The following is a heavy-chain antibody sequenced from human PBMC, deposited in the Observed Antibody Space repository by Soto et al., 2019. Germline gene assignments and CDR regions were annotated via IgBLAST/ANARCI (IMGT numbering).Heavy chain of an antibody. CDR3: ARVNCGGDCYSFLYSYYGMDV. D-gene: IGHD2-21*02. CDR2: IDYSGST. J-gene: IGHJ6*02. CDR1: GGSISRGDYY. Sequence: SETLSLTCAVSGGSISRGDYYWSRIRQRPGKDLEGIGYIDYSGSTYYNPSLKSRVTISVDTSKNQFSLKLSSVTAADTAVYYCARVNCGGDCYSFLYSYYGMDVWGQGTTVTVSS. V-gene: IGHV4-30-4*01.